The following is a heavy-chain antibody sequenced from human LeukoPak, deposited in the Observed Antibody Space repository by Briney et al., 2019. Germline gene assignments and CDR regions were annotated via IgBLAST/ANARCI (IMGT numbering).Heavy chain of an antibody. Sequence: PGGSLRLSCAASGFTFSNYGMHWVRQAPGKGLEWVAVISYDGSNKHYEDSVKGRFTISRDNSKNTLYLQMNSLRAEDTAVYYCAKDPIRGYYYGMDVWGQGTTVTVSS. J-gene: IGHJ6*02. CDR3: AKDPIRGYYYGMDV. CDR1: GFTFSNYG. CDR2: ISYDGSNK. V-gene: IGHV3-30*18.